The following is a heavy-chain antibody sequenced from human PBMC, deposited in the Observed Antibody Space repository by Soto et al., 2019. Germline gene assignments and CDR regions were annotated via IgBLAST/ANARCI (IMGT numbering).Heavy chain of an antibody. CDR2: IYYTGKT. CDR3: GRGLTSNANCIDP. D-gene: IGHD2-2*01. CDR1: GDYIHVGGYY. Sequence: SETLSLTCSVSGDYIHVGGYYWTWIRQRPGKGLEWMGYIYYTGKTYYNPSLESRLTMSVDRSKNQFSLRLTSVTAADTAVYFCGRGLTSNANCIDPWGQGTLVTVSS. V-gene: IGHV4-30-4*01. J-gene: IGHJ5*02.